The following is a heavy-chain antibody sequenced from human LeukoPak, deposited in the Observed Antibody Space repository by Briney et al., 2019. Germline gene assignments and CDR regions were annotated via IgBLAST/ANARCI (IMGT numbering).Heavy chain of an antibody. V-gene: IGHV4-59*01. D-gene: IGHD3-22*01. Sequence: SETLSLTCTVSGGSISSYYWSWIRQPPGKGLEWIGYIYYSGSTNYNPSLKSRVTISVDTSKNQFSLKLSSVTAADTAVYYCAREGRYYDSSGYYDPWGQGTLVTVSS. CDR3: AREGRYYDSSGYYDP. CDR2: IYYSGST. J-gene: IGHJ5*02. CDR1: GGSISSYY.